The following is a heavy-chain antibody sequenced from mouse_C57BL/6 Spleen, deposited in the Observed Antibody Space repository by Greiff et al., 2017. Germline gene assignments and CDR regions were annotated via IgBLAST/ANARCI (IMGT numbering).Heavy chain of an antibody. D-gene: IGHD2-5*01. CDR3: AREGAYYSNYFDY. Sequence: QVQLKQPGAELVRPGSSVKLSCKASGYTFTSYWMHWVKQRPIQGLEWIGNIDPSDSETHYNQKFKDKATLTVDKSSSTAYMQLSSLTSEDSAVXYCAREGAYYSNYFDYWGQGTTLTVSS. V-gene: IGHV1-52*01. CDR1: GYTFTSYW. J-gene: IGHJ2*01. CDR2: IDPSDSET.